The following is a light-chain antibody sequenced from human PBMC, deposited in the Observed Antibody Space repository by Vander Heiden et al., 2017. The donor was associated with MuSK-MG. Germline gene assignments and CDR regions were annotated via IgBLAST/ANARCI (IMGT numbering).Light chain of an antibody. CDR1: SSNSGAGYD. V-gene: IGLV1-40*01. CDR2: GNS. Sequence: QSVLTQPPSVSGAPGQRVTISCTGSSSNSGAGYDVHWYQQLPGTAPKLPIYGNSNRPSGVPDRFSGSKSGTSASLAITGLQAEDEADYYCQSYDSSLTVVFGGGTKLTVL. J-gene: IGLJ2*01. CDR3: QSYDSSLTVV.